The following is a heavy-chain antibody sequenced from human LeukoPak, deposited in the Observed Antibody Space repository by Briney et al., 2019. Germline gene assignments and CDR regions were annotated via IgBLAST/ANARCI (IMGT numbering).Heavy chain of an antibody. Sequence: GGSLRLSCAASGFTFDDYAMHWVRQAPGKGLEWVSLISWDGGSSYYADSVKGRFTISRDDAKNSLYLQMNSLRAEDTAVYYCAELGITMIGGVWGKGTTVTISS. V-gene: IGHV3-43D*03. J-gene: IGHJ6*04. CDR1: GFTFDDYA. D-gene: IGHD3-10*02. CDR3: AELGITMIGGV. CDR2: ISWDGGSS.